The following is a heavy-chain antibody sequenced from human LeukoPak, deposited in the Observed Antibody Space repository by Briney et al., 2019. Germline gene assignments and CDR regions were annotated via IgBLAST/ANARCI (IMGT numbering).Heavy chain of an antibody. CDR2: TYYRSKWYK. CDR3: VRVEYFGSGSYRFDP. Sequence: SQSLSLTCAISGDSVSRNSVAWNSIRQSPSRGLEWLGRTYYRSKWYKEYAASVRSRITISPDTSKNQFSLQLNSVTPEDTAVYYCVRVEYFGSGSYRFDPWGQGTLVTVSS. CDR1: GDSVSRNSVA. V-gene: IGHV6-1*01. D-gene: IGHD3-10*01. J-gene: IGHJ5*02.